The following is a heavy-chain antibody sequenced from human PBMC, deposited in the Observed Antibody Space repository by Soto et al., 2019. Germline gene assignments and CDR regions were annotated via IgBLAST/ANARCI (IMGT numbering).Heavy chain of an antibody. D-gene: IGHD3-10*01. Sequence: ASVKVSCKASGYTFTGYYMRWVRQAPGQGLEWMGWINRNSGGTNYAQKFQGRVTMTRDTSISTAYMELSTLRSDDTAVYYCAGAADYRDTTNYMDVWGQGSTVTVSS. J-gene: IGHJ6*02. CDR3: AGAADYRDTTNYMDV. CDR2: INRNSGGT. V-gene: IGHV1-2*02. CDR1: GYTFTGYY.